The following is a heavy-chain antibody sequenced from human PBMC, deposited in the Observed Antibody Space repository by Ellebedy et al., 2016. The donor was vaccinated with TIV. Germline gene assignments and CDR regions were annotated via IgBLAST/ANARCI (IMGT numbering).Heavy chain of an antibody. J-gene: IGHJ5*02. CDR1: GFTFSSYS. D-gene: IGHD5-18*01. CDR2: ISNDGTKQ. Sequence: GESLKISCAASGFTFSSYSMHWVRQAPGKGLEWVAVISNDGTKQYYADSVKGRCTISRDNSKNTLYMQVNSLRPEDAAVYYCATGGYSNGYGGWFDPWGQGTLVTVSS. CDR3: ATGGYSNGYGGWFDP. V-gene: IGHV3-30-3*01.